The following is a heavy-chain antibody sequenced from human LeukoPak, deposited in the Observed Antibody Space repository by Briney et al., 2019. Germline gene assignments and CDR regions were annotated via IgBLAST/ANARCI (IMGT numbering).Heavy chain of an antibody. D-gene: IGHD4-17*01. CDR2: IYPGDSDT. V-gene: IGHV5-51*01. Sequence: GEFLKISCKGSGYSFSDYWIGWVRQMPGKGLELMGIIYPGDSDTRYRPSFQGQVTISADKSIRTAYLQWSSLKASDTAMYYCARLHGDYAYFQPWGQGTLVTVSS. CDR3: ARLHGDYAYFQP. CDR1: GYSFSDYW. J-gene: IGHJ1*01.